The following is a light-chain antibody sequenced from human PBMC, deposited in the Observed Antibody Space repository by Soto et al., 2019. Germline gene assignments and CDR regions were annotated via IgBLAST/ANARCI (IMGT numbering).Light chain of an antibody. V-gene: IGKV1-33*01. J-gene: IGKJ4*01. CDR3: QQYDNLLLT. CDR2: GAS. Sequence: VRMTQSPSSLSASVGDTMTMTCRASRTINTYLNWFQQKPGEPPRLLIYGASNLETGVPSRFSGSGSGTDFTFTISSLQPEDIATYYCQQYDNLLLTFGGGTKVDI. CDR1: RTINTY.